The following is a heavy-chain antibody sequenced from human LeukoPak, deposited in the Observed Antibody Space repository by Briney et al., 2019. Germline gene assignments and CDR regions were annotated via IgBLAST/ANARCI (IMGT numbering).Heavy chain of an antibody. CDR3: ARDTVAYSSSLIDY. CDR2: LSGSSSYI. V-gene: IGHV3-21*01. J-gene: IGHJ4*02. CDR1: GFPFRNHT. Sequence: GGALRLSLAASGFPFRNHTLNWVRPAPGKGVEWLSSLSGSSSYIYYADSVRGRFTISRDNAKNSLYLQMSSLRAEDTAMYYCARDTVAYSSSLIDYWGQGTLVTVSS. D-gene: IGHD6-13*01.